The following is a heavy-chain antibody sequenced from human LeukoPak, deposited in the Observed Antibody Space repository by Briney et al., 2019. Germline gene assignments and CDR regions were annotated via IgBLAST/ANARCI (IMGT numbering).Heavy chain of an antibody. CDR1: GFTFDDYG. V-gene: IGHV3-7*01. CDR2: IKQDGSEK. CDR3: VAGTSNYYYGMDV. J-gene: IGHJ6*02. Sequence: GGSLRLSCAASGFTFDDYGMHWVRQGPGKGLEWVANIKQDGSEKYYVDSVKGRFTISRDNAKNSLYLQMNSLRAEDTAVYYCVAGTSNYYYGMDVWGQGTTVTVSS. D-gene: IGHD6-19*01.